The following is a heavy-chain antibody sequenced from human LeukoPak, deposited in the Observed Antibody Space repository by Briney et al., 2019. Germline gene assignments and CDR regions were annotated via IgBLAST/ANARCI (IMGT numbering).Heavy chain of an antibody. Sequence: GGSLRLSCAASGFIVSNNYMTWVRQAPGKGLEWVSNIYSGGTTFYADSVKGRFTISRDNSKNTLYLQMNNVRAEDTALYYCVRSLGSLFDYWGQGTLVTVSS. V-gene: IGHV3-53*01. CDR3: VRSLGSLFDY. CDR2: IYSGGTT. CDR1: GFIVSNNY. D-gene: IGHD3-10*01. J-gene: IGHJ4*02.